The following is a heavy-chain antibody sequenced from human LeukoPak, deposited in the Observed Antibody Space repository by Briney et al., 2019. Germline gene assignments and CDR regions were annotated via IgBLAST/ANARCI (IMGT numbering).Heavy chain of an antibody. CDR2: IYHSGST. J-gene: IGHJ4*02. CDR1: GGSISSGGYY. Sequence: SETLFLTCTVSGGSISSGGYYWSWIHQYPGKGLEWIGYIYHSGSTYYNPSLKSRVTISVDTSKNQFSLKLNSVTAADTAVYYCARLAVGWGIDYWGQGTLVTVSS. D-gene: IGHD7-27*01. CDR3: ARLAVGWGIDY. V-gene: IGHV4-31*03.